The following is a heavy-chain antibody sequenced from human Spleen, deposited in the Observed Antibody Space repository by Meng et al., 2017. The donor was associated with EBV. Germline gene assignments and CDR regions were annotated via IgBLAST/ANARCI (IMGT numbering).Heavy chain of an antibody. CDR3: CTSQFDY. V-gene: IGHV1-46*01. CDR1: RYTFTSYY. J-gene: IGHJ4*02. Sequence: VQLGQSGAEVKKPGASVKVSCKASRYTFTSYYVHWVRQAPGQGLGWVGIINPSDGDTSYAQMFQGRVTVTRDTSSSTVYMDLSSLRSEDTAIYYCCTSQFDYWGQGTLVTVSS. CDR2: INPSDGDT.